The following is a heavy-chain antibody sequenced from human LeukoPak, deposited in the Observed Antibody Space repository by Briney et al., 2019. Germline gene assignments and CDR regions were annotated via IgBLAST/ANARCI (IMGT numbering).Heavy chain of an antibody. Sequence: GGSLRLSCAASGFTFSTYRMNWVRQAPGEGLEWVSSISGSSSDISYADSVKGRFTISRDNAKNSVYLKMNSLRAEDTAVYYCGTGSSSSFDYWGQGTLVTVSA. V-gene: IGHV3-21*01. CDR3: GTGSSSSFDY. CDR2: ISGSSSDI. CDR1: GFTFSTYR. D-gene: IGHD6-13*01. J-gene: IGHJ4*02.